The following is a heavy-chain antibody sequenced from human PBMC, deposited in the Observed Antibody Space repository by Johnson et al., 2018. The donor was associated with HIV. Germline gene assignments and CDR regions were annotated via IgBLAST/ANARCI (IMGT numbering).Heavy chain of an antibody. V-gene: IGHV3-7*05. D-gene: IGHD3-10*02. J-gene: IGHJ3*02. CDR1: GFTFSDYY. Sequence: VQLVESGGGLVQPGGSLRLSCAASGFTFSDYYMSWVRQAPGKGLEWVAHIKDDGSEKYYVDSVKGRFTVSRDNAKNSLYLQMNSLRAEDTAVYYCARNPLFSAFDIWGQGTMVTVSS. CDR3: ARNPLFSAFDI. CDR2: IKDDGSEK.